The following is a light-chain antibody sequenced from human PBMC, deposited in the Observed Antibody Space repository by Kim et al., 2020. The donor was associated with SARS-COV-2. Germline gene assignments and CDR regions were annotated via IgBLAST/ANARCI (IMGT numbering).Light chain of an antibody. V-gene: IGKV1-8*01. CDR3: QQYYNNPFT. CDR1: QDIRNY. J-gene: IGKJ3*01. Sequence: IGITHSPSSLSASTGDRVTLPCRTSQDIRNYLAWYQHKPGKAPKLLIYAASTLQSGVPARFSGSGSGTDFTLSISRLQSEDFAAYYCQQYYNNPFTFGPGTKVDIK. CDR2: AAS.